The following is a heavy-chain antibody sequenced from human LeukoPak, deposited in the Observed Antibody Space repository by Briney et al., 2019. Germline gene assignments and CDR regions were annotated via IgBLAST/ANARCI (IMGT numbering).Heavy chain of an antibody. Sequence: SVKVSCKASGGTFSSTTINWVRQAPGQGLEWIGGITPIFRTPNYAQKFQGRVTITAVESMSTAYMELSSLRSEDTAVYYCARGWLAETTVVTPYNYWGQGTLVTVSS. V-gene: IGHV1-69*13. J-gene: IGHJ4*02. CDR3: ARGWLAETTVVTPYNY. CDR2: ITPIFRTP. D-gene: IGHD2-21*02. CDR1: GGTFSSTT.